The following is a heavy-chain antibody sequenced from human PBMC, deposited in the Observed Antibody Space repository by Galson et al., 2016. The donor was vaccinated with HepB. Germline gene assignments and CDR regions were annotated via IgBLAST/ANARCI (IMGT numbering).Heavy chain of an antibody. D-gene: IGHD2-8*01. CDR3: TTEIPPISVLEVYRVH. V-gene: IGHV3-15*01. CDR1: GFTFSNAW. J-gene: IGHJ4*02. Sequence: SLRLSCAASGFTFSNAWMNWVRQAPGKGLEWVGRIKSKTDGGAADYAAPVVGRFTVSRDASKNTLSLQMHSLKTEDTAVYYCTTEIPPISVLEVYRVHWGQGNLVTVSP. CDR2: IKSKTDGGAA.